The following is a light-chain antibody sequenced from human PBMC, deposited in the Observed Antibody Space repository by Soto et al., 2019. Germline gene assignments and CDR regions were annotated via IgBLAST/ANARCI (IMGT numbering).Light chain of an antibody. V-gene: IGKV1-33*01. CDR1: HDITSY. CDR2: DAS. J-gene: IGKJ3*01. Sequence: DIHMTQSPYSLSASVGDRVTITSQASHDITSYLYWYQHKPGKDPKILIYDASILEAGVPFRLSGRGSGTDFTFTISSLEPEDISTYYCQEWYYLPIVGPGTTVDFK. CDR3: QEWYYLPI.